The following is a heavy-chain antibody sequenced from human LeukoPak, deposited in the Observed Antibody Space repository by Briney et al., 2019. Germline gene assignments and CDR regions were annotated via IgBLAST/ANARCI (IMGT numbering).Heavy chain of an antibody. CDR3: ARGVRWLQLSYFDY. CDR2: IYYSGST. D-gene: IGHD5-24*01. CDR1: GGSISSSTYY. Sequence: NPSETLSLTCTVSGGSISSSTYYWSWIRQHPGKGLEWIGYIYYSGSTYYNPSLKSRVTISVDTSKNQFSLKLSSVTAADTAVYYCARGVRWLQLSYFDYWGQGTLVTVSS. V-gene: IGHV4-31*03. J-gene: IGHJ4*02.